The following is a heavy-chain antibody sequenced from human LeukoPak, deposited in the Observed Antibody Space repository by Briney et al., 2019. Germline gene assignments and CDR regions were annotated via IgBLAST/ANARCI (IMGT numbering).Heavy chain of an antibody. Sequence: ASVKVSCKASGYTFTSYGISWVRQAPGQGLEWMGWISAYNGNTNYAQKLQGRVTMTTDTSTSTAYMELRSLRSDDTAVYYCARAPYYYGSGSSNALSWVDYWGQGTLVTVSS. D-gene: IGHD3-10*01. CDR3: ARAPYYYGSGSSNALSWVDY. CDR1: GYTFTSYG. V-gene: IGHV1-18*01. CDR2: ISAYNGNT. J-gene: IGHJ4*02.